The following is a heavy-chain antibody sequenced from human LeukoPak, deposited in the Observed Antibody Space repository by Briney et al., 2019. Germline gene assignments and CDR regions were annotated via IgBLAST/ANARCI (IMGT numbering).Heavy chain of an antibody. CDR1: GFTFSSYA. J-gene: IGHJ4*02. Sequence: GGSLRLSCAASGFTFSSYAMSWVRQAPGKGLEWVAVISYDGSNKYYADSVKGRFTISRDNSKNTLYLQMNSLRAEDTAVYYCVSSGYAPFDYWGQGTLVTVSS. D-gene: IGHD3-22*01. CDR3: VSSGYAPFDY. CDR2: ISYDGSNK. V-gene: IGHV3-30*03.